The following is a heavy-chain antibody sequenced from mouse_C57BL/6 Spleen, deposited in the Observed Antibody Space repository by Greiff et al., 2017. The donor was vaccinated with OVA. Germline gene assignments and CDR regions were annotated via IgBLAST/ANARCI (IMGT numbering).Heavy chain of an antibody. V-gene: IGHV1-81*01. Sequence: VQVVESGAELARPGASVKLSCKASGYTFTSYGISWVKQRTGQGLEWIGEIYPRSGNTYYNEKFKGKATLTADKSSSTAYMELRSLTSEDSAVYFCAREGGSLYFDYWGQGTTLTVSS. J-gene: IGHJ2*01. CDR2: IYPRSGNT. CDR3: AREGGSLYFDY. CDR1: GYTFTSYG. D-gene: IGHD6-2*01.